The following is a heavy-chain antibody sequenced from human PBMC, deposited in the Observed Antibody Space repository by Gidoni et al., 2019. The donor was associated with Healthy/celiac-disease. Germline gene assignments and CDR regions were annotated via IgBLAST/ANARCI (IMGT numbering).Heavy chain of an antibody. V-gene: IGHV4-38-2*01. J-gene: IGHJ5*02. CDR3: ARVPPMTTVTTDWFDP. CDR1: GYSISSGYY. Sequence: QVQLQESGPGLVKPSETLSLTCAVSGYSISSGYYWGWIRQPPGKGLEWIGSIYHSGSTYYNPSLKSRVTISVDTSKNQFSLKLSSVTAADTAVYYCARVPPMTTVTTDWFDPWGQGTLVTVSS. D-gene: IGHD4-17*01. CDR2: IYHSGST.